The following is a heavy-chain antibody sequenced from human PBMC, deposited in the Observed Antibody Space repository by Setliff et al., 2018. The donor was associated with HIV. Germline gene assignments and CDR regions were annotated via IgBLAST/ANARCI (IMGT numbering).Heavy chain of an antibody. J-gene: IGHJ4*02. CDR2: ISGSDDTT. CDR3: ARAGSGSYYNAPHY. D-gene: IGHD3-10*01. Sequence: GGSLRLSCAASGFIVSNYAMTWVRQAPGKGLEWVSAISGSDDTTYYADSVKVRFTTSRDNSKNMLSLQMNSLRAEDTAFYYCARAGSGSYYNAPHYWGQGTLVTVSS. CDR1: GFIVSNYA. V-gene: IGHV3-23*01.